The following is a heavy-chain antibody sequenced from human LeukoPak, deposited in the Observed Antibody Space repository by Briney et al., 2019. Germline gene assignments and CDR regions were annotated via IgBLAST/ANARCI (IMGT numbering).Heavy chain of an antibody. Sequence: ASVKVSCKACGDTFTSYAISWVRQAPGQGLDWMGWISLYNAKTNYAQKLQGRVTMTTDTSTSTAYMELMSLRSDDTAVYYCARLGVAGDPSSAEYLQHWGQGTLVTVSS. CDR2: ISLYNAKT. J-gene: IGHJ1*01. V-gene: IGHV1-18*01. CDR1: GDTFTSYA. D-gene: IGHD6-19*01. CDR3: ARLGVAGDPSSAEYLQH.